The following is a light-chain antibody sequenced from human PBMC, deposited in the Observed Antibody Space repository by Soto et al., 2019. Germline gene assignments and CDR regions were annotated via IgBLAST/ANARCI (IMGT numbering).Light chain of an antibody. J-gene: IGLJ1*01. V-gene: IGLV3-21*02. Sequence: SYELTQPPSVSVAPGQTATITCGGSNIRTKSVHWCRQRPGQAPVLVVYDDRDRPSGIPERFSGSNSGTSATLGITGFQTGDEADYYCGSWDSSLSAYVFGTGTKLTVL. CDR2: DDR. CDR1: NIRTKS. CDR3: GSWDSSLSAYV.